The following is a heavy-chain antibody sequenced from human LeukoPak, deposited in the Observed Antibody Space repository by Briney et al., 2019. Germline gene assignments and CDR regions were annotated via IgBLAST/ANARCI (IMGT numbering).Heavy chain of an antibody. J-gene: IGHJ6*03. V-gene: IGHV3-23*01. D-gene: IGHD4-23*01. CDR3: AKDADYGGNSGYYYYMDV. CDR1: GFTFSSYA. CDR2: ISGSGGST. Sequence: PGGSLRLSCAASGFTFSSYAMSWVRQAPGKGQEWVSAISGSGGSTYYADSVKGRFTISRDNSKNTLYLQMNSLRAEDTAVYYCAKDADYGGNSGYYYYMDVWGKGTTVTVSS.